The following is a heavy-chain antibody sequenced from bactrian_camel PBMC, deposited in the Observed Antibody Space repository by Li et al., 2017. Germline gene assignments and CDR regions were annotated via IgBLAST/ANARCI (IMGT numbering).Heavy chain of an antibody. CDR3: AAEGVISGTWCVGFDH. CDR2: MNRGGAMT. Sequence: VQLVESGGGSVQAEESLRLSCAASGYTSSPYYMAWFRQAPGKEREAVVAMNRGGAMTSYAGSVKGRFTASRDNAKNTLYLQMNNLKPDDTGMYFCAAEGVISGTWCVGFDHWGQGTQVTVS. D-gene: IGHD2*01. J-gene: IGHJ4*01. V-gene: IGHV3S40*01. CDR1: GYTSSPYY.